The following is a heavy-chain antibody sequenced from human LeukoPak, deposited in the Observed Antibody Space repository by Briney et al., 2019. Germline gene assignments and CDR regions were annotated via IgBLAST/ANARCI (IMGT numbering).Heavy chain of an antibody. Sequence: ASAKVSCKVSGYTLTELSTHWVRQAPGKGLEWMGGFDPEDGEIVYAQNFQGRVTMTEDTSTDTAYMELSSLRSEDTAIYYCATANRLTRDSSGYYPDSWGQGTLVTVSS. J-gene: IGHJ4*02. CDR2: FDPEDGEI. V-gene: IGHV1-24*01. D-gene: IGHD3-22*01. CDR1: GYTLTELS. CDR3: ATANRLTRDSSGYYPDS.